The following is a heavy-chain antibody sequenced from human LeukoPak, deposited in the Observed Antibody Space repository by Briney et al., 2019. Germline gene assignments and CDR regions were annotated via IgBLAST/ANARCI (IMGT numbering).Heavy chain of an antibody. D-gene: IGHD2-2*02. Sequence: ASVKVSCKASGYTFNNYSISWVRQAPGQGLEWMGWTSAYNGNTKYVQNLQGRVTMTTDTSTSTAYMELRSLRSDDTAVYYCARDCTSTSCYNVYWGQGTLVTVSS. J-gene: IGHJ4*02. CDR3: ARDCTSTSCYNVY. V-gene: IGHV1-18*01. CDR2: TSAYNGNT. CDR1: GYTFNNYS.